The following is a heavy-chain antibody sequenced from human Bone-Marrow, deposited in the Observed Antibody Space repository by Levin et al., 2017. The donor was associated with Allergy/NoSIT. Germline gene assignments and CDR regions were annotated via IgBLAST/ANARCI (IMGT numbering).Heavy chain of an antibody. Sequence: PSETLSLTCAVSGVSFTNYYWNWIRQSPGKKLEWIACLQFSQYTKSNPSLEGRVTMSVDTSKSQVSLTLSSVTAAATAVYYCAGAYCGGDCYMRDYFYFGVDVWGQGTTVTVSS. CDR2: LQFSQYT. V-gene: IGHV4-59*01. CDR1: GVSFTNYY. CDR3: AGAYCGGDCYMRDYFYFGVDV. J-gene: IGHJ6*02. D-gene: IGHD2-21*02.